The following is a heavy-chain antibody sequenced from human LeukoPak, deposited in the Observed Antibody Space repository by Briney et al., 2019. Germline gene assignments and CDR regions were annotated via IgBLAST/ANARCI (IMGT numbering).Heavy chain of an antibody. CDR1: GFTFSSYA. CDR2: ISGSGGSP. CDR3: AKDRVDGSGSQFDS. Sequence: PGGSLRLSCAASGFTFSSYAMSWVRQAPGKGLEWVSSISGSGGSPYYAGSVKGRFTISRDNSKNTLYLQMNSLRADDTAVYYCAKDRVDGSGSQFDSWGQGSLVIVSS. J-gene: IGHJ4*02. D-gene: IGHD3-10*01. V-gene: IGHV3-23*01.